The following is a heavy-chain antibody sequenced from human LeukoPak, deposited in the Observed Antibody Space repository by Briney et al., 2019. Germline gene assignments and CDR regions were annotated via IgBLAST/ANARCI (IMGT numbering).Heavy chain of an antibody. Sequence: SVKVSCKASGGTFSSYAISWVRQVPGQGLEWMGGIIPILGTANYAQKFQGRVTITTDESTSTAYMELSSLRSEDTAVYYCARGMTVTTSFDYWGQGTLVTVSS. D-gene: IGHD4-17*01. CDR3: ARGMTVTTSFDY. CDR2: IIPILGTA. J-gene: IGHJ4*02. CDR1: GGTFSSYA. V-gene: IGHV1-69*05.